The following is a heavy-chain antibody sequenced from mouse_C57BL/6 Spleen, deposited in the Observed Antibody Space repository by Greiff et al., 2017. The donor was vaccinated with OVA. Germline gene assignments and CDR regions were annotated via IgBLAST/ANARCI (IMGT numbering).Heavy chain of an antibody. J-gene: IGHJ1*03. CDR2: IYPGSGST. Sequence: VQLQQPGAELVKPGASVKMSCKASGYTFTSYWITWVKQRPGQGLEWIGDIYPGSGSTNYNEKFKSKATLTVETSSSTAYMQRSSLTAEDAAVYYCAREGNWYFDVWGTGTTVTVSS. CDR3: AREGNWYFDV. CDR1: GYTFTSYW. V-gene: IGHV1-55*01.